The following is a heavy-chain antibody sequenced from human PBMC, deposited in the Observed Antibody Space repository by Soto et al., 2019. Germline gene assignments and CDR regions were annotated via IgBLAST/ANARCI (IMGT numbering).Heavy chain of an antibody. CDR3: ARLGYCSGGSCEMWNSFDP. J-gene: IGHJ5*02. V-gene: IGHV3-30-3*01. CDR1: GFTFSSYA. D-gene: IGHD2-15*01. CDR2: ISYDGSNK. Sequence: PGGSLRLSCAASGFTFSSYAMHWVRQAPGKGLEWVAVISYDGSNKYYADSVKGRFTISRDNSKNTLYLQMNSLRAEDTAVYYCARLGYCSGGSCEMWNSFDPWGQGTLVTVSS.